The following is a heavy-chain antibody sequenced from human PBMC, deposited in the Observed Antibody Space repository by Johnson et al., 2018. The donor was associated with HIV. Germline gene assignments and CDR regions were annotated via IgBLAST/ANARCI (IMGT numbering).Heavy chain of an antibody. D-gene: IGHD4-23*01. CDR2: ISYAGSHK. Sequence: QVQLVESGGGVVQPGRSLRLSCAASGFNFSSYAMHWVRQAPGKGLEWVAVISYAGSHKYYADSVKGRLTISRDNSKNTLYLQMNSLRAEDTAVYYCARDGGETVVGSGAFDIWGQGTMVTVSS. CDR3: ARDGGETVVGSGAFDI. CDR1: GFNFSSYA. J-gene: IGHJ3*02. V-gene: IGHV3-30*04.